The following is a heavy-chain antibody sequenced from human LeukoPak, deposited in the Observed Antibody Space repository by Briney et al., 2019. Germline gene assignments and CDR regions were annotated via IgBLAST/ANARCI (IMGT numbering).Heavy chain of an antibody. V-gene: IGHV4-38-2*02. CDR2: IYHSGST. Sequence: SETLSLTCTVSGYSISSGYYWGWIRQPPGKGLEWIGSIYHSGSTYYNPSLKSRVTISVDTSKNQFSLKLSSVTAADTAVYYCAREIPYYYDSSPNRADAFDIWGQGTMVTVSS. D-gene: IGHD3-22*01. CDR3: AREIPYYYDSSPNRADAFDI. J-gene: IGHJ3*02. CDR1: GYSISSGYY.